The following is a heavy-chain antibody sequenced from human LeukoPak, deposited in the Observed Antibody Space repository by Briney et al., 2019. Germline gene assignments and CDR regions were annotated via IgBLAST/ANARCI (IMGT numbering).Heavy chain of an antibody. D-gene: IGHD3-10*01. V-gene: IGHV3-23*01. CDR1: GFTFSSYA. CDR2: ISGSGGST. Sequence: TGGSLRLSCAASGFTFSSYAMSWVRQAPGKGLEWVSAISGSGGSTYYADSVKGRFTISRDNSKNTLYLQTNSLRAEDTAVYYCAKDRNRNGSGSYYNYWGQGTLVTVSS. CDR3: AKDRNRNGSGSYYNY. J-gene: IGHJ4*02.